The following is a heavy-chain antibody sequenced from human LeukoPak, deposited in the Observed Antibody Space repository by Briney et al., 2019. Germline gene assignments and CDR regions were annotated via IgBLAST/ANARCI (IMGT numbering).Heavy chain of an antibody. CDR2: INPNSGGT. D-gene: IGHD6-19*01. CDR1: GYTFTGYY. CDR3: ASSSGWYSNWFDH. J-gene: IGHJ5*02. V-gene: IGHV1-2*02. Sequence: ASVKVSCKASGYTFTGYYMHWVRQAPGQGLEWMGWINPNSGGTNYAQKFQGRVTMTRDTSISTAYMELSRLRSDDTAVYYCASSSGWYSNWFDHWGQGTLVTVSS.